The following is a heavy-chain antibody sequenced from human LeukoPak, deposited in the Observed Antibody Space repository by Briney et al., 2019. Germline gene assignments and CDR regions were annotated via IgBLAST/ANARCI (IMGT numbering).Heavy chain of an antibody. CDR2: INWNGGNT. D-gene: IGHD3-22*01. Sequence: GGSLRLSCAASGFTFDDYGMSWVRQAPGKGLEWVAGINWNGGNTGYSDSVKGRFTISRDNAKNSLYLQMDSLRAEDTALYYCARFRFGYYDNSAPPWGQGTLVTVSS. J-gene: IGHJ5*02. CDR1: GFTFDDYG. CDR3: ARFRFGYYDNSAPP. V-gene: IGHV3-20*04.